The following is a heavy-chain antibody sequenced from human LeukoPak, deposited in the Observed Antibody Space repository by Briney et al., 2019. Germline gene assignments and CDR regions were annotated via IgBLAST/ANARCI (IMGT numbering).Heavy chain of an antibody. CDR3: ARWHSSGYPFDY. D-gene: IGHD3-22*01. V-gene: IGHV4-59*01. J-gene: IGHJ4*02. CDR2: IYYSGST. Sequence: KASETLSLTCTVSGGSISSYYWSWIRQPPGKGLEWIGYIYYSGSTNYNPSLKSRVTISVDTSKNQFSLKLSSVTAADTAVYYCARWHSSGYPFDYWGQGTLVTVSS. CDR1: GGSISSYY.